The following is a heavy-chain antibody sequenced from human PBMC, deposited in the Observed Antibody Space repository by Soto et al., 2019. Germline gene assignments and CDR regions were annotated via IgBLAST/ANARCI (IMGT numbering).Heavy chain of an antibody. CDR3: ARDLGPAALLSRYYYYMDV. V-gene: IGHV1-3*01. Sequence: VKVSCKASGYTFTSYAMHWVRQAPGQRLEWMGWINAGNGNTKYSQKFQGRVTITRDTSASTAYMELSSLRSEDTAVYYCARDLGPAALLSRYYYYMDVWGKGTTVTVSS. CDR2: INAGNGNT. CDR1: GYTFTSYA. D-gene: IGHD2-2*01. J-gene: IGHJ6*03.